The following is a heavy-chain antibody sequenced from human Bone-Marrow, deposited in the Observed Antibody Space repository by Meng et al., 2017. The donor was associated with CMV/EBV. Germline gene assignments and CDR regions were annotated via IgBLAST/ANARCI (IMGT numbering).Heavy chain of an antibody. CDR3: ARRLSTSCFDY. V-gene: IGHV4-39*01. D-gene: IGHD2-2*01. CDR2: IYYSGST. CDR1: GGSISSSSYY. J-gene: IGHJ4*02. Sequence: GSLRLSCTVSGGSISSSSYYWGWIRQPPGKGLEWIGSIYYSGSTYYNPSLKSRVTISVDTSKNQFSLKLSSVTAAATAVYYCARRLSTSCFDYWGQGNLVNVDS.